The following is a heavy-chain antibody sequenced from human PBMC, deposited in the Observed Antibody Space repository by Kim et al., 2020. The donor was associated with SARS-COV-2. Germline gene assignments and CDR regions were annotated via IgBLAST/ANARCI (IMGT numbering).Heavy chain of an antibody. CDR1: GYTFTSYG. Sequence: ASVKVSCKASGYTFTSYGISWVRQAPGQGLEWMGWISAYNGNTNYAQKLQGRVTMTTDTSTSTAYMELRSLRSDDTAVYYCARVGITIFGVVTQIDYWGQGTLVTVSS. CDR2: ISAYNGNT. CDR3: ARVGITIFGVVTQIDY. J-gene: IGHJ4*02. V-gene: IGHV1-18*01. D-gene: IGHD3-3*01.